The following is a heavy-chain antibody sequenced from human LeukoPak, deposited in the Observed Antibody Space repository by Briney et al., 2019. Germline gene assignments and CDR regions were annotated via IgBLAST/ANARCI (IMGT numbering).Heavy chain of an antibody. D-gene: IGHD3-9*01. J-gene: IGHJ6*03. CDR1: GFTFSSYS. CDR2: ISSSSSYI. CDR3: ARVYKLGGEYDILTGYYKIWERHYYYYYYMDV. V-gene: IGHV3-21*01. Sequence: GGSLRLSCAASGFTFSSYSMNWVRQAPGKGLEWVSSISSSSSYIYYADSVKGRFTISRDNAKNSLYLQMNSLRAEDTAVYCCARVYKLGGEYDILTGYYKIWERHYYYYYYMDVWGKGTTVTISS.